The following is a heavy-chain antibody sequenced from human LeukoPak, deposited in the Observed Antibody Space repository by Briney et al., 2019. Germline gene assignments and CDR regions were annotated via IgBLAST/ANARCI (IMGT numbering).Heavy chain of an antibody. CDR1: GGSITSGSHY. J-gene: IGHJ4*02. Sequence: PSQTLSLTCTVSGGSITSGSHYWSWIRQPAGKGLEWIGRICTDGSTNYNPSLKSRVTISVDTSKNQFSLKVSSVTAADTAVYDCAREVRGGRPYYLDSWGQGTLVTVSS. V-gene: IGHV4-61*02. CDR3: AREVRGGRPYYLDS. D-gene: IGHD2-15*01. CDR2: ICTDGST.